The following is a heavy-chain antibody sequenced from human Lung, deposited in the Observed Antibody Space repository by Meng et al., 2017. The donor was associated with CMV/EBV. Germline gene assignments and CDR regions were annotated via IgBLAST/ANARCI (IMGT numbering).Heavy chain of an antibody. V-gene: IGHV1-46*01. Sequence: ASVKVSCKASGYTFTAHYFHWVRQAPGQGLEWMGIINPSDNTTIYAQKFQGRVTMTRDTSTSTVYMELSSLRSDDTALYYCARDLGYSSSWYFQYYFDCWGQGXLVTVSS. CDR2: INPSDNTT. J-gene: IGHJ4*02. CDR3: ARDLGYSSSWYFQYYFDC. D-gene: IGHD6-13*01. CDR1: GYTFTAHY.